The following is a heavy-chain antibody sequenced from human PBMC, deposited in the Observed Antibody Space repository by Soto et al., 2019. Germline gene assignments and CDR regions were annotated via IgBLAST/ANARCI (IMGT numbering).Heavy chain of an antibody. D-gene: IGHD6-19*01. Sequence: QLQLQESGPGLVKASETLSLTCTVSGGSISSNSHYWGWIRQPPGKGLEWIGSIHYSGSTYYNPSLKSRVTTAVDTAKNQFSLKLSSVTAADTAVYYCARRIGWYHYWGQGTLVTVSS. CDR2: IHYSGST. J-gene: IGHJ4*02. CDR3: ARRIGWYHY. CDR1: GGSISSNSHY. V-gene: IGHV4-39*01.